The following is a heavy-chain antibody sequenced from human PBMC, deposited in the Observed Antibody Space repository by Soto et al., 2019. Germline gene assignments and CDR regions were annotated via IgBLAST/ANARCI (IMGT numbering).Heavy chain of an antibody. CDR3: ARGITFGGVLNGMDV. D-gene: IGHD3-16*01. Sequence: QVQLVQSGAEVKKPGASVKVSCTASGYTFTRDGITWVRQAPGQGLEWMGWINTSNGKTYYAQKLQGIVTITTDTSTSTGYMELRSLRSEATAVYYCARGITFGGVLNGMDVWGQGTTVTVSS. V-gene: IGHV1-18*01. CDR1: GYTFTRDG. J-gene: IGHJ6*02. CDR2: INTSNGKT.